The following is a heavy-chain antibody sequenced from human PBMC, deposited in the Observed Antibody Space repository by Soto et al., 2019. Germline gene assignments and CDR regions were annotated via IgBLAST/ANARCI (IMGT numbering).Heavy chain of an antibody. CDR1: GFTVSNTY. J-gene: IGHJ5*02. CDR3: ARSLPVAKGGFDP. Sequence: GGSLRLSCAASGFTVSNTYMTWVRHPPGKGLECVSVIYTAGGTNYADSVKGRFIISRDNSKNTLYLQMNSLRAEDTAVYYCARSLPVAKGGFDPWGQGTLVTVSS. CDR2: IYTAGGT. D-gene: IGHD2-2*01. V-gene: IGHV3-53*01.